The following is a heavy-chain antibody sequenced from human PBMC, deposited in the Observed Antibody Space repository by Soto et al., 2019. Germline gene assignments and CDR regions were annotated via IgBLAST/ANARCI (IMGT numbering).Heavy chain of an antibody. CDR3: ARDGYSGRSEGFDI. CDR1: GFTFSAYT. Sequence: QVQLVESGGGVVQPGRSLRLSCAASGFTFSAYTMHWVRQPPGKGLEWVAVISYDGNNERYTDPVKGRFTVSRDNSKSTLYLQMNSLKSEDTAVYYCARDGYSGRSEGFDIWGQGTRVTVSS. D-gene: IGHD1-26*01. J-gene: IGHJ3*02. CDR2: ISYDGNNE. V-gene: IGHV3-30-3*01.